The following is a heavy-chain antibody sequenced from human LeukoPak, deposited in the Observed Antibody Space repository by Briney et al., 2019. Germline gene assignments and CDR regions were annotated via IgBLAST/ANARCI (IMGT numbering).Heavy chain of an antibody. Sequence: PGGSLRLSCAASGFTFSSYSMSWVRQAPGKGLEWVSTISGSGGSTYYADSVKGRFTISRDNSKNTLYLQMNSLRAEDTAVYYCARGSKKHIVVVTAIPPFDYWGQGTLVTVSS. CDR1: GFTFSSYS. CDR2: ISGSGGST. V-gene: IGHV3-23*01. J-gene: IGHJ4*02. CDR3: ARGSKKHIVVVTAIPPFDY. D-gene: IGHD2-21*02.